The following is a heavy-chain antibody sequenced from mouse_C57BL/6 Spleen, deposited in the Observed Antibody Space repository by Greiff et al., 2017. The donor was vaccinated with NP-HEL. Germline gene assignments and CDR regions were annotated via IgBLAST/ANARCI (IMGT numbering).Heavy chain of an antibody. Sequence: VHVKQSGAELVRPGSSVKMSCKTSGYTFTSYGINWVKQRPGQGLEWIGYIYIGNGYTEYNEKFKGKATLTSDTSSSTAYMQLSSLTSEDSAIYFCARSRSGYGNYYFDYWGQGTTLTVSS. CDR1: GYTFTSYG. CDR3: ARSRSGYGNYYFDY. V-gene: IGHV1-58*01. D-gene: IGHD2-10*02. J-gene: IGHJ2*01. CDR2: IYIGNGYT.